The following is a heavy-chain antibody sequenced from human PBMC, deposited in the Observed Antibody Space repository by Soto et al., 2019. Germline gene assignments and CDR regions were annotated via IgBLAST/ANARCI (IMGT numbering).Heavy chain of an antibody. V-gene: IGHV3-33*01. CDR2: IWYDGSKK. CDR3: ARDIGSVGPDLDV. J-gene: IGHJ6*02. Sequence: PGGSLRLSCVASGYTFSRHGMHWVRQAPGKGLEWVAVIWYDGSKKYYSDSVKGRFTISRDISKSTLYLEMNSLTTEDMAVYYCARDIGSVGPDLDVWGQGTTVTVSS. CDR1: GYTFSRHG. D-gene: IGHD1-26*01.